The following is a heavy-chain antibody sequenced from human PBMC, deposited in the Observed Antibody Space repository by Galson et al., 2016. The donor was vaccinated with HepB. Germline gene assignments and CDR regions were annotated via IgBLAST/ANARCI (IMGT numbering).Heavy chain of an antibody. CDR3: TTWLSHHFDY. J-gene: IGHJ4*02. CDR2: IDGPTPNT. Sequence: SLRLSCAASGSTFRNYALSWVRRAPGKGLGWVSHIDGPTPNTHYADSVRGRFSIYRDNSRDTLYLQMDSLTAEDSAIYYCTTWLSHHFDYWGQGTRVTVSS. CDR1: GSTFRNYA. D-gene: IGHD6-19*01. V-gene: IGHV3-23*01.